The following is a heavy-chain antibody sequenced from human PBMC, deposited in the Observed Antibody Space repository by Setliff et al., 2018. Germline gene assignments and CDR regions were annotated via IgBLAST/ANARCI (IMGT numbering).Heavy chain of an antibody. V-gene: IGHV4-4*07. CDR3: AREQWLDPPGYYYMDV. Sequence: SETLSLTCTVSGGSISSYYWSWIRQPAGKGLEWIGHIYIGGSANYNPSLKSRVTMSIDTSKNQFSLKQNSVTAADMAVYYCAREQWLDPPGYYYMDVWAKGTTVTVS. D-gene: IGHD6-19*01. CDR2: IYIGGSA. CDR1: GGSISSYY. J-gene: IGHJ6*03.